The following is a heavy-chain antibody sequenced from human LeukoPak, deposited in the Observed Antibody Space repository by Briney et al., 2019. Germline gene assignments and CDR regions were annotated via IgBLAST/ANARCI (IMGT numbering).Heavy chain of an antibody. CDR3: ARGYGNYDFWSGYWSPPDYYYMDV. J-gene: IGHJ6*03. Sequence: SETLSLTCTVSGGSISSYYWSWIRQPAGKGLEWIGRIYTSGSTNYNPSLKSRVTMSVDTSKNQFSLKLSSVTAADTAVYYCARGYGNYDFWSGYWSPPDYYYMDVWGKGTTVTVSS. CDR1: GGSISSYY. V-gene: IGHV4-4*07. D-gene: IGHD3-3*01. CDR2: IYTSGST.